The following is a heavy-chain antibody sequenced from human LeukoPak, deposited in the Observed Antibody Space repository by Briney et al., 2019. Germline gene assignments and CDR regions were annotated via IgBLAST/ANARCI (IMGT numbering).Heavy chain of an antibody. Sequence: SETLSLTCTVSGGSIDSSSYYWDWIRQPPGKGLEWLGNIYYSGTTFYTSSLKSRVTISTDMSKNQFSLRLTSVTAADTAVYYCARQRADYLYHYMDVWGKGTTVIVSS. CDR3: ARQRADYLYHYMDV. J-gene: IGHJ6*03. CDR2: IYYSGTT. CDR1: GGSIDSSSYY. V-gene: IGHV4-39*01.